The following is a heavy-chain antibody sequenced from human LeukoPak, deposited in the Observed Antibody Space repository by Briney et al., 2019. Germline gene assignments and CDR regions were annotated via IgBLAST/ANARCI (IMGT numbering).Heavy chain of an antibody. Sequence: GGSLRLSCAASGFTFSSYEMNWVRQAPGKGLAWITYLSSSGCAFSYADSVKGRFTIARDNAKNSVYLEMNSLRADDTAVYYCARSARLMKGVVEVTALDDWGQGTLVTVSS. CDR2: LSSSGCAF. V-gene: IGHV3-48*03. CDR3: ARSARLMKGVVEVTALDD. D-gene: IGHD3-3*01. CDR1: GFTFSSYE. J-gene: IGHJ4*02.